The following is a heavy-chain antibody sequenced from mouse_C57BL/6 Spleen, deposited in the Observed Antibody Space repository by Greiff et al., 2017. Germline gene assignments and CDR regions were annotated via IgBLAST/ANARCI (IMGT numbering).Heavy chain of an antibody. J-gene: IGHJ3*01. D-gene: IGHD2-14*01. V-gene: IGHV1-12*01. Sequence: SGAELVRPGASVKMSCKASGYTFTSYTMHWVKQTPRQGLEWIGAIYPGNGDTTYNQKFKGKATLTVDKCSSTAYMQLSSLTTDDSAVYFRARHYGCDGWFAYWGQGTLVTVSA. CDR2: IYPGNGDT. CDR3: ARHYGCDGWFAY. CDR1: GYTFTSYT.